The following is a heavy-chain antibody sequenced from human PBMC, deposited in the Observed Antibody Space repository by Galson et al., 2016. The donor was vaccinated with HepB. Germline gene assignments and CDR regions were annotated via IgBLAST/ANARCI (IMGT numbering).Heavy chain of an antibody. D-gene: IGHD4-17*01. CDR1: GYTFTSYQ. J-gene: IGHJ4*02. CDR3: ARDIDYVVDY. Sequence: SVKVSCKASGYTFTSYQMHWVRRAPGQGLEWMGIINPNADSTTYAQKFQGRVTMTRDTSTSTVYMELRSLRSDDTAVYYCARDIDYVVDYWGQGTLVTVSS. V-gene: IGHV1-46*01. CDR2: INPNADST.